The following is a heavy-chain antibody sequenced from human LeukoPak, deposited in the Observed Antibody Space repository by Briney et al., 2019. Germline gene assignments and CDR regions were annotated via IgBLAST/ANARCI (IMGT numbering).Heavy chain of an antibody. D-gene: IGHD3-9*01. CDR3: AVIGYYDILTGYYDFDY. V-gene: IGHV3-21*01. J-gene: IGHJ4*02. CDR2: ISSSSSYI. Sequence: GGSMRLSCAASGFTFSSYSMNWDRQAPGKGLEWVSSISSSSSYIYYADSVKGRFTISRDNAKNSLYLQMNSLRAEHTAVYYCAVIGYYDILTGYYDFDYWGQGTLVTVSS. CDR1: GFTFSSYS.